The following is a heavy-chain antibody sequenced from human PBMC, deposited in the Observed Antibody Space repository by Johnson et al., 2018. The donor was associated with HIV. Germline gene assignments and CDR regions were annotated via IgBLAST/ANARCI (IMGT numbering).Heavy chain of an antibody. D-gene: IGHD4-17*01. V-gene: IGHV3-66*01. Sequence: EKLVESGGGLVQPGGSLRLSCAASGFTVRSNYMSWVRQAPGKGLEWVSLIYSGGSTYYADSVKGRFSISRDNSKNTLYLQMNSLRAEDTAVYYCARMTTTVSHHDAFDIRGQGTMVTVSS. CDR1: GFTVRSNY. J-gene: IGHJ3*02. CDR2: IYSGGST. CDR3: ARMTTTVSHHDAFDI.